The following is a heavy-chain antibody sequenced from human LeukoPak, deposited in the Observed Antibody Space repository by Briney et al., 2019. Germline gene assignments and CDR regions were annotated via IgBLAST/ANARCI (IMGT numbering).Heavy chain of an antibody. D-gene: IGHD1-1*01. CDR2: IYYSGST. J-gene: IGHJ3*02. CDR1: GGSISSYY. V-gene: IGHV4-59*01. CDR3: ARETTYPLDAFDI. Sequence: SETLSLTCTVSGGSISSYYWSWIRQPPGKGLEWIGYIYYSGSTNYNPSLKSRVTISVDTSKNQFSLKLSSVTAADTAVYYCARETTYPLDAFDIWGQGTVVTVSS.